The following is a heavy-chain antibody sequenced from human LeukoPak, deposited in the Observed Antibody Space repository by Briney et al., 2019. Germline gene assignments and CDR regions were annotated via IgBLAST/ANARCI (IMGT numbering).Heavy chain of an antibody. D-gene: IGHD3-9*01. CDR2: LSGSGGTT. J-gene: IGHJ3*02. Sequence: PGGSLRLSCAASGFTFSSYAMSWVRQAPGKGLEWVSGLSGSGGTTYYADSVKGRFTISRDNSKNTLYLQMNSLRAEDTAVYYCAGGVLRYFDWLRGRAFDIWGQGTMVTVSS. V-gene: IGHV3-23*01. CDR3: AGGVLRYFDWLRGRAFDI. CDR1: GFTFSSYA.